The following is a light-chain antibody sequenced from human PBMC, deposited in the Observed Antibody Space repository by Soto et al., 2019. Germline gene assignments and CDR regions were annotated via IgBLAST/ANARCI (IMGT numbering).Light chain of an antibody. Sequence: QPVLTQPASVSGSPGQSITISCTGTSSDVGGYNYVSWYQQHPGKAPKLMIYDVSNRPSGVSNRFSGSKSGNTASLTISGLQAEDEADYYCTSYTSNSTPVVFGGGTQLTVL. CDR3: TSYTSNSTPVV. V-gene: IGLV2-14*01. CDR1: SSDVGGYNY. J-gene: IGLJ2*01. CDR2: DVS.